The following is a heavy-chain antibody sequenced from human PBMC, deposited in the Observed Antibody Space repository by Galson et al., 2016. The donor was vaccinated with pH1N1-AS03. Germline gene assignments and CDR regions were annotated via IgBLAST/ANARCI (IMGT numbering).Heavy chain of an antibody. CDR1: GFTFTDYW. CDR3: AREYSGFDPNDYYGMDG. V-gene: IGHV3-74*03. CDR2: IKSDGTSS. Sequence: SLRLSCAVSGFTFTDYWMHWVRQVPGKGPVWVSRIKSDGTSSTYTDSVKGRVTISRDNAKNTLYLQMNSLRVEDTAVYYCAREYSGFDPNDYYGMDGWGQGTTVTVSS. J-gene: IGHJ6*02. D-gene: IGHD5-12*01.